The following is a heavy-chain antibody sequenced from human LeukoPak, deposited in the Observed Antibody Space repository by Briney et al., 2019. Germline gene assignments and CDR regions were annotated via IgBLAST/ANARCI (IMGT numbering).Heavy chain of an antibody. CDR1: GYTFTGYY. CDR2: INPNSGGT. Sequence: ASVKVSCKASGYTFTGYYMHWVRQAPGQGLEWMGWINPNSGGTNYAQKFQGRATMTRDTSISTAYMELSRLRSDDTAVYYCARVWGSGSTARYYYYGMDVWGQGTTVTVSS. J-gene: IGHJ6*02. V-gene: IGHV1-2*02. D-gene: IGHD3-10*01. CDR3: ARVWGSGSTARYYYYGMDV.